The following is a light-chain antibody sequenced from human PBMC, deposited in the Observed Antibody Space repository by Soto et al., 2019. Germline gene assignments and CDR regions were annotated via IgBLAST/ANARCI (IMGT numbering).Light chain of an antibody. Sequence: EIVLTQSPGSLSLSPGERATLSCRASQSVDSSFFAWYQQKPGQAPRLLIYGASNRATGIPDRFSGSGSGTDFTLSISRLEPESCAEYYCQQYVSSVTYGQGTKVEIK. CDR2: GAS. CDR1: QSVDSSF. V-gene: IGKV3-20*01. CDR3: QQYVSSVT. J-gene: IGKJ1*01.